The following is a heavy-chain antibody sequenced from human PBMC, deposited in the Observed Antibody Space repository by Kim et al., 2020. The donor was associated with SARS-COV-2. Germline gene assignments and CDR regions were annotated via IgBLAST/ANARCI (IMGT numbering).Heavy chain of an antibody. CDR1: GFTFSSYA. Sequence: GGSLRLSCSASGFTFSSYAIHWVRQAPGKGLEYVSGISFNGVSTHYADSVKDRFTISRDNSKNTLYLQMSSLRAEDTAVYYCVKGSRAVTYYYGMDVWGQGTTVTVSS. V-gene: IGHV3-64D*06. CDR3: VKGSRAVTYYYGMDV. CDR2: ISFNGVST. J-gene: IGHJ6*02. D-gene: IGHD4-4*01.